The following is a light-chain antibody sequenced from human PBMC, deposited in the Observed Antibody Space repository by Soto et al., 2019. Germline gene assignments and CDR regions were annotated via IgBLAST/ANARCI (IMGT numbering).Light chain of an antibody. V-gene: IGKV3-11*01. Sequence: EIVLTQSPATLCLSPGERATLSCRASQSVSSYLAWYQQKPGQAPRLLIYDASNRATGIPARFSGSGSGTDFTLTISSLEPEDFAVYHCQQRSNWPRGFTFGPGTKVDIK. J-gene: IGKJ3*01. CDR3: QQRSNWPRGFT. CDR2: DAS. CDR1: QSVSSY.